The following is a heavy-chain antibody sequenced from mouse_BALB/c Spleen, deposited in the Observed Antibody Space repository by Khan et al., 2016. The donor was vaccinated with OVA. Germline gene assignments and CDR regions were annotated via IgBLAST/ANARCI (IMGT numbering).Heavy chain of an antibody. CDR3: TGGSAY. CDR2: ISYSGTT. D-gene: IGHD1-1*01. Sequence: EVKLLESGPGLVKPSQSLSLTCTVTVYSIISDYAWNWIRQFPVNKLEWMGYISYSGTTSYTPSLKSRISITRDPSKNQFFLQLNSLTTGDTATYYCTGGSAYWSQGTLVTVSA. V-gene: IGHV3-2*02. J-gene: IGHJ3*01. CDR1: VYSIISDYA.